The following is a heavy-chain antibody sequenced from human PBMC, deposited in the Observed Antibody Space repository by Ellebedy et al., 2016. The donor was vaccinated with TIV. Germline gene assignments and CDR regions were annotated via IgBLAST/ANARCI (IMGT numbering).Heavy chain of an antibody. CDR3: ARSRFYCSSTSCYRGWFDP. V-gene: IGHV4-59*12. CDR2: IYYSGST. J-gene: IGHJ5*02. Sequence: SETLSLTXTVSGGSISSYYWSWIRQPPGKGLEWIGYIYYSGSTNYNPSLKSRVTISVDRSKNQFSLKLSSVTAADTAVYYCARSRFYCSSTSCYRGWFDPWGQGTLVTVSS. CDR1: GGSISSYY. D-gene: IGHD2-2*01.